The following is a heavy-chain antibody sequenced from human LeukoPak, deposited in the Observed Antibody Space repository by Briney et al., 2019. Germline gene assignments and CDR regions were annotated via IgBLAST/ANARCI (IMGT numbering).Heavy chain of an antibody. CDR2: IYYSGST. J-gene: IGHJ3*02. Sequence: SETLSLTCTVSGGSISSYYWSWIRQPPGKGLEWIGYIYYSGSTNYNPSLKSRVTISVDTSKNQFSLKLSSVTAADTAVYYCARWSGYSDAFDILGQGTMVTVSS. D-gene: IGHD3-3*01. CDR3: ARWSGYSDAFDI. V-gene: IGHV4-59*01. CDR1: GGSISSYY.